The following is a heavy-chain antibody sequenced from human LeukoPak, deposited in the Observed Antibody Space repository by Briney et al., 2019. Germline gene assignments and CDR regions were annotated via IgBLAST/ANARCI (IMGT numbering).Heavy chain of an antibody. D-gene: IGHD3-22*01. V-gene: IGHV3-21*01. CDR3: ARDLKDSSGYNDAFDI. J-gene: IGHJ3*02. CDR2: ISSSSSYI. CDR1: GFTFSSYS. Sequence: GGSLRLSCAASGFTFSSYSMNWVRQVPGKGLEWVSSISSSSSYIYYADSVKGRFTISRDNAKNSLYLQMNSLRAEDTAVYYCARDLKDSSGYNDAFDIWGQGTMVTVSS.